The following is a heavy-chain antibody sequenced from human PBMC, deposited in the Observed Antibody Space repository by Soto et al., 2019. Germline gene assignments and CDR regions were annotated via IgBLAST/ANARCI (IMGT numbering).Heavy chain of an antibody. CDR1: GFTFSSYG. Sequence: QVQLVESGGGVVQPGRSLRLSCAASGFTFSSYGMHWVRQAPGKGLEWVAVIWYDGSNKYYADSMKGRFTISRDNSKNTLYLQMNSLRAEDTAVYYCARDYLGPDTAMVTPVGMDVWGQGTTVTVSS. D-gene: IGHD5-18*01. J-gene: IGHJ6*02. CDR3: ARDYLGPDTAMVTPVGMDV. V-gene: IGHV3-33*01. CDR2: IWYDGSNK.